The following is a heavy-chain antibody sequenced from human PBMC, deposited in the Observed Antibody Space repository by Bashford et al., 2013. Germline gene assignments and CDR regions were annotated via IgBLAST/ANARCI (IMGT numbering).Heavy chain of an antibody. CDR2: IKYDIST. V-gene: IGHV4-34*01. J-gene: IGHJ6*02. Sequence: SETLSLTCAVYRGSFSGYFWSWIRQPPGKGLEWIGEIKYDISTHYNPSLNSRVTLSLDASKNQFSLRLRSVTVADTAVYYCARVPLRWGTYGRRGGQGTTVHRLL. D-gene: IGHD3-16*01. CDR3: ARVPLRWGTYGRR. CDR1: RGSFSGYF.